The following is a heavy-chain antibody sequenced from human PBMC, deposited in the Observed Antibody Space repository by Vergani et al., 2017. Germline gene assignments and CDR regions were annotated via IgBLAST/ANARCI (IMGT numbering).Heavy chain of an antibody. J-gene: IGHJ4*02. V-gene: IGHV1-69*17. D-gene: IGHD3-10*01. Sequence: QVQLVQSGAEVKKPGASVKVSCKASGGTFSSYAISWVRQAPGQGLEWMGGIIPIFGIANYAQKFQGRVTITADKSTSTAYMELSSLRSEDTAVYYCASEQYYYGSGSYTYYFDYWGQGTLVTVSS. CDR2: IIPIFGIA. CDR3: ASEQYYYGSGSYTYYFDY. CDR1: GGTFSSYA.